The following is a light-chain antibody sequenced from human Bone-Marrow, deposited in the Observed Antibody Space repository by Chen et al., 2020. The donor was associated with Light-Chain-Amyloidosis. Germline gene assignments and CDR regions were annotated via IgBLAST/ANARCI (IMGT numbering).Light chain of an antibody. CDR1: QDISNY. CDR2: GAS. V-gene: IGKV1-33*01. J-gene: IGKJ5*01. Sequence: DIQMTQSPSSLSASVGDRVTITCQASQDISNYLNWYQQKPGKAPKLLIHGASYLETGVPSRFSGSGSGTYFTIAISSLQPEDIATYYCQQYDNLPITFGQGIWLEI. CDR3: QQYDNLPIT.